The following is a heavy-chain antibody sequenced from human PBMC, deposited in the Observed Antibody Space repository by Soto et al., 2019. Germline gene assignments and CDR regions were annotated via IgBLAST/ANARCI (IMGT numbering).Heavy chain of an antibody. J-gene: IGHJ6*02. CDR1: GGSISSGGYY. V-gene: IGHV4-31*03. CDR3: ARDRGFDLDTYYGMDV. D-gene: IGHD5-18*01. Sequence: QVQLQESGPGLVKPSQTLSLTCTVSGGSISSGGYYWSWIRQHPGKGLEWIGYIYYSGSTYYNPSLKSRVTISVDTSKNQFSLKLSSETAADTAVYYCARDRGFDLDTYYGMDVWGQGTTVTVS. CDR2: IYYSGST.